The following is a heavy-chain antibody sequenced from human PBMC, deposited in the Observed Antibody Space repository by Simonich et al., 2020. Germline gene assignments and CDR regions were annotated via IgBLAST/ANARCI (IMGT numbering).Heavy chain of an antibody. J-gene: IGHJ4*02. V-gene: IGHV1-2*06. CDR3: ASGWDWGFSHMSDY. CDR2: HNPTRGGK. D-gene: IGHD7-27*01. CDR1: GYTFTGYY. Sequence: QVQLVQSGAEVKKPGASVKVSCKASGYTFTGYYMHWVRQAPGQGLGWMGRHNPTRGGKNYAQKFQGRVTMTRDTSISTAYMELSRLRSDDTAVYYCASGWDWGFSHMSDYWGQGTLVTVSS.